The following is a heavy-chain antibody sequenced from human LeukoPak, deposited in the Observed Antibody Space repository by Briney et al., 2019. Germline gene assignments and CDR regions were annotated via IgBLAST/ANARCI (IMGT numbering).Heavy chain of an antibody. D-gene: IGHD2-15*01. J-gene: IGHJ4*02. Sequence: SETLSLTCTVSGGSISSYSWSWIRQPPGKGLEWIGYIYYSGSTNYNPSLKSRVTISVDTSQNQFSLKLSSVTAADTAVYYCASLSARSFSYVFDYWGQGTLVTVSP. CDR3: ASLSARSFSYVFDY. CDR2: IYYSGST. CDR1: GGSISSYS. V-gene: IGHV4-59*08.